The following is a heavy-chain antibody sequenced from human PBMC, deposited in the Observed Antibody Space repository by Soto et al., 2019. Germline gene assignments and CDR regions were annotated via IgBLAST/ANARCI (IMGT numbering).Heavy chain of an antibody. J-gene: IGHJ6*02. V-gene: IGHV5-51*01. CDR2: VYPGDSDT. CDR1: GYSFTNYW. CDR3: ARHRTRGYSYGYTPRDYYYGMDV. D-gene: IGHD5-18*01. Sequence: PGESLKISCKGSGYSFTNYWIAWVRQMPGKGLEWMGIVYPGDSDTRYSPSFQGQVTISADKSISTTSLQWTSLKASDTAMYYCARHRTRGYSYGYTPRDYYYGMDVWGQGTTVTVSS.